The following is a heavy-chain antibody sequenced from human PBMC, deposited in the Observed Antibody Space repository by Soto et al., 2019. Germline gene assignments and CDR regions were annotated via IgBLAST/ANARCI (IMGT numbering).Heavy chain of an antibody. D-gene: IGHD3-16*02. Sequence: EVQLVESGGGLVKPGGSLRLSCAASGFTFSSYSMNWVRQAPGKGLEWVSSISSSSSYIYYADSVKGRFTISRDNAKNSLYLQKNSLRAEDTAVYYCARDMEFMITFGGVIDPSFDYWGQGTLVTVSS. CDR2: ISSSSSYI. CDR1: GFTFSSYS. V-gene: IGHV3-21*01. J-gene: IGHJ4*02. CDR3: ARDMEFMITFGGVIDPSFDY.